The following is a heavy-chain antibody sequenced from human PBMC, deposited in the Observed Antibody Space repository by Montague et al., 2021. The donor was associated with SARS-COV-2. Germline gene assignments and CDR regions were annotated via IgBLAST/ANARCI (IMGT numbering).Heavy chain of an antibody. CDR2: MHDSGTA. Sequence: SETLSLTCTVSAGSIRSYYWNWMRQTPGKGLEWIGYMHDSGTANXNPSLRSRVTLMVDASRNQFSLELSSVTAADTAMYYCTRLPRGSGTWGYFDYWAQGTLVTVSS. CDR3: TRLPRGSGTWGYFDY. V-gene: IGHV4-59*08. D-gene: IGHD3-10*01. J-gene: IGHJ4*02. CDR1: AGSIRSYY.